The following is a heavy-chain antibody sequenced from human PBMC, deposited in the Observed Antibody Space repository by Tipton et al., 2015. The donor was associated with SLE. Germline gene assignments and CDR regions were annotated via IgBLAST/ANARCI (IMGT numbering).Heavy chain of an antibody. Sequence: SLRLSCAASGFTFSSYWMSWVRQAPGKGLEWVANIKQDGSEKYYVDSVKGRFTISRDNAKNSLYLQMNSLRAEDTAVYYCARDQAVAVDGMDVWGQGTTVTVSS. J-gene: IGHJ6*02. CDR2: IKQDGSEK. V-gene: IGHV3-7*01. CDR3: ARDQAVAVDGMDV. CDR1: GFTFSSYW. D-gene: IGHD6-19*01.